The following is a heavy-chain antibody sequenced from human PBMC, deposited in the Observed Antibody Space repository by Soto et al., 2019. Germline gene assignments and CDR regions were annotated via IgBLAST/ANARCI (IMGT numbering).Heavy chain of an antibody. D-gene: IGHD2-15*01. CDR2: ISGSGGST. J-gene: IGHJ4*02. V-gene: IGHV3-23*01. CDR1: GFTFSSYA. CDR3: AKDGPPAGELPIYYFDY. Sequence: GGSLRLSCAASGFTFSSYAMSWVRQAPGKGLEWVSAISGSGGSTSYADSVKGRFTISRDNSKNTLYLQMNSLRAEDTAVYYCAKDGPPAGELPIYYFDYWGQGTLGTVSS.